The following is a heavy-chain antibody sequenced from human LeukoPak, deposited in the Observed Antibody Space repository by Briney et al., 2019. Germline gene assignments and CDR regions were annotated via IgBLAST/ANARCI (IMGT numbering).Heavy chain of an antibody. Sequence: ASVKVSCKAPGYTITSYAMKWVRQAPGQGLEWMGWISTNTGNPTYAQGFTGRFVFSLDTSVSTAYLQISSLKAEDTAVYYCARDLGAIADYYYYYGMDVWGQGTTVTVSS. CDR1: GYTITSYA. V-gene: IGHV7-4-1*02. CDR2: ISTNTGNP. CDR3: ARDLGAIADYYYYYGMDV. J-gene: IGHJ6*02. D-gene: IGHD2-2*02.